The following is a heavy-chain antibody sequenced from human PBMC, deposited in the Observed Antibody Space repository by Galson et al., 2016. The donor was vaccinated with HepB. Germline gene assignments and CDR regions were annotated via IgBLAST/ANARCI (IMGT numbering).Heavy chain of an antibody. D-gene: IGHD1-7*01. J-gene: IGHJ4*02. V-gene: IGHV1-2*02. Sequence: SCKASGYTFTGYSIHWVRQAPGQGLEWMGSINPNSGGTNYAQKFQGRVTMTMDTSISTAYLELSSLRSDDTAVYYCARLVTGTNIDSWGQGTLVTVSS. CDR1: GYTFTGYS. CDR2: INPNSGGT. CDR3: ARLVTGTNIDS.